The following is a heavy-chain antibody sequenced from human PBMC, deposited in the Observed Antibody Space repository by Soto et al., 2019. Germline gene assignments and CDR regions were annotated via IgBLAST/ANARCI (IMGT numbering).Heavy chain of an antibody. Sequence: QVQLQESGPGLVKPSQTLSLTCTVSGGSISSGGYYWSWIRQHPGKGLEWIGYIYYSGSTYYNPSLQRRVTLSVDSSKNQFSLKLSSVTAADTAVYYCARDVAYSSSSDYWGQGTLVTVSS. V-gene: IGHV4-31*03. CDR2: IYYSGST. D-gene: IGHD6-6*01. CDR3: ARDVAYSSSSDY. J-gene: IGHJ4*02. CDR1: GGSISSGGYY.